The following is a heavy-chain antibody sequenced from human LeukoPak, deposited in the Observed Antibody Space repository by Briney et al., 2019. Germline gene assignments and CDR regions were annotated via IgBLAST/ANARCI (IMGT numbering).Heavy chain of an antibody. D-gene: IGHD5-18*01. J-gene: IGHJ4*02. V-gene: IGHV1-24*01. CDR2: FDPEDGET. CDR3: ATGPPYTAMYAPFDY. CDR1: GYTLTELS. Sequence: ASVKVSCKVSGYTLTELSMHWVRQAPGKGLEWMGGFDPEDGETIYAQKFQGRVTMTEDTSTDTAYMELSSLRSEDTAVYYCATGPPYTAMYAPFDYWGQGTLVTVSS.